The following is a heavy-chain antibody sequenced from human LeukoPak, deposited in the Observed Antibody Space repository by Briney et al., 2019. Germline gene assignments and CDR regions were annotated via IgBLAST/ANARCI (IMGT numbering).Heavy chain of an antibody. D-gene: IGHD6-19*01. J-gene: IGHJ4*02. V-gene: IGHV5-51*04. CDR1: GCTFSSYW. CDR3: ATGVAGGFWDY. CDR2: INPGDSDT. Sequence: GESLKISCKGSGCTFSSYWIGWVRQMPGKGLEWMGIINPGDSDTRYSPSFQGQVTISADKPISTAYLQWSSLTASDTAMYYCATGVAGGFWDYWGQGTLVTVSS.